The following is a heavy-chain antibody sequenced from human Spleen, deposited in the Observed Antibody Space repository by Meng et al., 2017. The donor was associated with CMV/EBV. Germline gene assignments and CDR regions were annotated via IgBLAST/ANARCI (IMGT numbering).Heavy chain of an antibody. J-gene: IGHJ4*02. CDR1: GFIFSDHY. Sequence: GESLKISCAASGFIFSDHYLDWVRQTPGKGLEWVGRSRNKANRYTTEYTASVKGRFTVSRDQSKNSLYLQMNSPKTEDTAVYYCVRGYNSFDSWGQGTLVTVSS. D-gene: IGHD1-1*01. CDR3: VRGYNSFDS. CDR2: SRNKANRYTT. V-gene: IGHV3-72*01.